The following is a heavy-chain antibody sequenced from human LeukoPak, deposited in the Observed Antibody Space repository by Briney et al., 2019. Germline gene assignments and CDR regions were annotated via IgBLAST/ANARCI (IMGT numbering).Heavy chain of an antibody. CDR3: ARGKRFLEWLLDY. J-gene: IGHJ4*02. V-gene: IGHV4-61*02. Sequence: TLSLTCTVSGGSISSGSYYWSWIRQPAGKGLEWIGRIYTSGSTNYNPSLKSRVTISVDTSKNQFSLKLSSVTAADTAVYYCARGKRFLEWLLDYWGQGTLVTVSS. CDR2: IYTSGST. D-gene: IGHD3-3*01. CDR1: GGSISSGSYY.